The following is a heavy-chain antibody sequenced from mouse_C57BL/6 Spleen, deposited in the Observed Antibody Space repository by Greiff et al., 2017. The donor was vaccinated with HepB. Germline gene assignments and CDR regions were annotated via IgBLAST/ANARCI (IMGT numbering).Heavy chain of an antibody. D-gene: IGHD1-1*01. CDR2: ISDGGSYT. CDR3: ARDKGDYGSSYWGYYAMDY. J-gene: IGHJ4*01. Sequence: EVKVVESGGGLVKPGGSLKLSCAASGFTFSSYAMSWVRQTPEKRLEWVATISDGGSYTYYPDNVKGRFTISRDNAKNNRYLQMSHLKSEVTAMYYCARDKGDYGSSYWGYYAMDYWGQGTSVTVSS. V-gene: IGHV5-4*01. CDR1: GFTFSSYA.